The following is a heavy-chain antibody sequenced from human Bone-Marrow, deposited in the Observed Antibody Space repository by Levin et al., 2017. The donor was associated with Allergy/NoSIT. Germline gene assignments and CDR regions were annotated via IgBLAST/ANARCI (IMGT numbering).Heavy chain of an antibody. CDR2: TSWSGSST. CDR1: GFIFDNYA. D-gene: IGHD2-15*01. CDR3: ARDERSSIAVVAATPGYFRY. Sequence: PGGSLRLSCAVSGFIFDNYAMHWVRQVPGKGLEWVSGTSWSGSSTVYADSVKGRFTISRDNAKNSLYLEMSGLRIEDTALYYCARDERSSIAVVAATPGYFRYWGQGTLVTVSS. J-gene: IGHJ1*01. V-gene: IGHV3-9*01.